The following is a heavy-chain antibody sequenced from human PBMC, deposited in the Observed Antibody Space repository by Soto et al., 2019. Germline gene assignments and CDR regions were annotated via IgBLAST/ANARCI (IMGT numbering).Heavy chain of an antibody. CDR3: VKGARTRSDETDY. CDR2: ISSNGGST. D-gene: IGHD3-16*01. CDR1: GFTFSSYA. J-gene: IGHJ4*02. V-gene: IGHV3-64D*06. Sequence: GGSLRLSCSASGFTFSSYAMHWVRQAPGKELEYVSAISSNGGSTYYADSVKGRFTISRDNSKNTLYLQMSSLRAEDTAVYYCVKGARTRSDETDYWGQGTLVTVSS.